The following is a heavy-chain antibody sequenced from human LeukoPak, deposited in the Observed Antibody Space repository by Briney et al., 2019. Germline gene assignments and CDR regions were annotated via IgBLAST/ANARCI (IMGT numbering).Heavy chain of an antibody. V-gene: IGHV3-23*01. J-gene: IGHJ4*02. CDR2: IRGSGGST. CDR1: GFTFSSYA. D-gene: IGHD6-6*01. Sequence: GGSLRLSCAASGFTFSSYAMSWVRQAPGKGLEWVSGIRGSGGSTYYADSVKGRFTISRDNSKNTLYLQMNSLRAEDTAVYYCAKASGQLVPNSFFDYWGQGTLVPVSS. CDR3: AKASGQLVPNSFFDY.